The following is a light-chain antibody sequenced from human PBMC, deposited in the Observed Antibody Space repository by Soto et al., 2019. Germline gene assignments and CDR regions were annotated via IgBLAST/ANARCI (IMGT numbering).Light chain of an antibody. Sequence: DIQMTQSPSTLSASVGDRVTITCRASQSISSWLAWYQQKPGKAPKLLIYKASSLESGVPSRFSGSGSGTEITLTISSLQPNDFATYNCQQYNSYPLTFGGGTKVEIK. CDR1: QSISSW. CDR2: KAS. CDR3: QQYNSYPLT. J-gene: IGKJ4*01. V-gene: IGKV1-5*03.